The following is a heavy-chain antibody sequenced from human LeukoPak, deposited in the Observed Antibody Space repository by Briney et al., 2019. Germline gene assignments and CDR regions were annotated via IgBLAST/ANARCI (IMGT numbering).Heavy chain of an antibody. V-gene: IGHV3-9*01. CDR2: ISWNSGSI. J-gene: IGHJ4*02. CDR1: GFTFDDHA. Sequence: GGSLRLSCAASGFTFDDHAMRWVRQAPGKGLEWVSGISWNSGSIGYADSVRGRFTISRDNAKNSLYLQMNSLRPEDTALYYCAKGMSLYSIIDYWGQGTLVTVSS. CDR3: AKGMSLYSIIDY. D-gene: IGHD6-13*01.